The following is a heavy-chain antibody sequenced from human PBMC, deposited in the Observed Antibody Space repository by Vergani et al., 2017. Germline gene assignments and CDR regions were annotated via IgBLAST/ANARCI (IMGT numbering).Heavy chain of an antibody. CDR3: ARSNPLTGGNFDY. V-gene: IGHV5-51*01. J-gene: IGHJ4*02. Sequence: EVQLVQSGAEVKKPGESLKISCKGSGYSFTSYWIGWVRQMAGKGLEWMGIIYPGDSDTRYSPSFQGQVTISADKSISTAYLQWSSRKASETAMYYCARSNPLTGGNFDYWGQGTLVTVSS. CDR2: IYPGDSDT. D-gene: IGHD7-27*01. CDR1: GYSFTSYW.